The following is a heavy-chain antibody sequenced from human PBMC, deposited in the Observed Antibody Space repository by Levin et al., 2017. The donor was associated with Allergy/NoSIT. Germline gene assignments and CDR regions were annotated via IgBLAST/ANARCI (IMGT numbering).Heavy chain of an antibody. J-gene: IGHJ4*02. CDR3: ARAAQREIFGVVISLY. Sequence: GESLKISCKASGYTFTSYDINWVRQATGQGLEWMGWMNPNSGNTGYAQKFQGRVTMTRNTSISTAYMELSSLRSEDTAVYYCARAAQREIFGVVISLYWGQGTLVTVSS. CDR2: MNPNSGNT. CDR1: GYTFTSYD. D-gene: IGHD3-3*01. V-gene: IGHV1-8*01.